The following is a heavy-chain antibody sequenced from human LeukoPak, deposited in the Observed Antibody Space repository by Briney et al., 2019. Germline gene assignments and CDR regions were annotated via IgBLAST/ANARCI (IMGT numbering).Heavy chain of an antibody. V-gene: IGHV4-59*01. D-gene: IGHD6-19*01. Sequence: SGAPSPPLPVSGGSISSYYWSLVRAPPGKGLGWIGYIYYSGSTNYNPSLKSRVTISVDTSKNQFSLKLSSVTAADTAVYYCARAIYSSGWYFGWGQGTLVTVSS. CDR1: GGSISSYY. CDR2: IYYSGST. CDR3: ARAIYSSGWYFG. J-gene: IGHJ4*02.